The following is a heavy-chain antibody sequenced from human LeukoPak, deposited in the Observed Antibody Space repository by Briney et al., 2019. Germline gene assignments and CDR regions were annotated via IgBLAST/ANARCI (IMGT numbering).Heavy chain of an antibody. D-gene: IGHD5-18*01. CDR1: GFTFSSYG. Sequence: GGSLRLSCAASGFTFSSYGMHWVRQAPGKGLEWVAFIRYDGSNKYYADSVKGRFTISRDNSKNTLYLEMNSLRAEGTAVYYCAKVGYSYGHSWGQGTLVTVSS. V-gene: IGHV3-30*02. J-gene: IGHJ4*02. CDR2: IRYDGSNK. CDR3: AKVGYSYGHS.